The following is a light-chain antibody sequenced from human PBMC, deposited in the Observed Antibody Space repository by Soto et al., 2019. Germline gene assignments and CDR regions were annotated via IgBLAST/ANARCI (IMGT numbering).Light chain of an antibody. V-gene: IGKV1-27*01. Sequence: DMQMTQSPSSLSTSIGDRVTITCRASQGISNYLAWYQQKPGKVPKLLIYGASTLQSGVPSRFSGSGSGTDFTLTISRLQPEDVGTYYCQKYDSVPCTFGPGTTVEIE. J-gene: IGKJ3*01. CDR1: QGISNY. CDR3: QKYDSVPCT. CDR2: GAS.